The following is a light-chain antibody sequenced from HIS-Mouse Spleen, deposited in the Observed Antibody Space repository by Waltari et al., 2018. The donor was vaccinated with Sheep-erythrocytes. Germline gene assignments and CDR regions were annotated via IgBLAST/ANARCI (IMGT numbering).Light chain of an antibody. CDR1: SSDVGGYNY. Sequence: QSALTQLRSVSGSPGQSVTISCTGTSSDVGGYNYVSWYQQHPGKAPKRMIYDVSKRPSGVPDRFSGSKSGNTASLTISGLQAEDEADYYCCSYAGSYNHVFATGTKVTVL. J-gene: IGLJ1*01. V-gene: IGLV2-11*01. CDR2: DVS. CDR3: CSYAGSYNHV.